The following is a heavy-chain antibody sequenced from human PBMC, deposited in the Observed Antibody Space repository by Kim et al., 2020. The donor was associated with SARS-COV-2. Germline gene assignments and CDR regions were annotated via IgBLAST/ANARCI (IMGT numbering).Heavy chain of an antibody. CDR2: IYPGDSDT. Sequence: ESLKISCKGSGYSFTSYWFAWVRQMPGKGLEWMGIIYPGDSDTRYSPSFQGQVTISADKSISTAYLQWSSLKASDTAMYYCARLQGSDSSGWYVGYYFDYWGQGTLVTVSS. V-gene: IGHV5-51*01. CDR1: GYSFTSYW. D-gene: IGHD6-19*01. J-gene: IGHJ4*02. CDR3: ARLQGSDSSGWYVGYYFDY.